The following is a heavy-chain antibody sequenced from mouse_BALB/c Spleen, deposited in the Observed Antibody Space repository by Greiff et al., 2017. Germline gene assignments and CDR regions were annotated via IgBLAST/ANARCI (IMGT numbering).Heavy chain of an antibody. J-gene: IGHJ2*01. CDR1: GFDFSRYW. D-gene: IGHD2-4*01. Sequence: EVQLLESGGGLVEPGGSLKLSCAASGFDFSRYWMSWVRQAPGKGLEWIGKINPDSSTKNYTPSLKEKFIITRDNAKHTLYLQMSKDTSEDTALYYCTRRGDYDLDYWGQGTTLTVSS. CDR2: INPDSSTK. V-gene: IGHV4-1*02. CDR3: TRRGDYDLDY.